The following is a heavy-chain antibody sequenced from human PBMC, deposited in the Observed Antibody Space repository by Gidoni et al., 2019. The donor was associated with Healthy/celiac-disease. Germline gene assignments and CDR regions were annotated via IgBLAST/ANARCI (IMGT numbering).Heavy chain of an antibody. V-gene: IGHV4-34*01. Sequence: QVQLQQWGAGLLKPSETLSLTCAVYGGSFSGYYWSWIRQPPGKGLEWIGEINHSGSTNYNPSLKSRVTISVDTSKNQFSLKLSSVTAADTAVYYCARGPSSTSCYDYWGQGTLVTVSS. D-gene: IGHD2-2*01. CDR3: ARGPSSTSCYDY. J-gene: IGHJ4*02. CDR1: GGSFSGYY. CDR2: INHSGST.